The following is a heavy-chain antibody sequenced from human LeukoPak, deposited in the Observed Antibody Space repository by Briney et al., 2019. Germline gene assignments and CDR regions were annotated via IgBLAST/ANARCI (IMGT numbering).Heavy chain of an antibody. Sequence: GGSLRLSCAASGFSFSSYGMHWVRQAPGKGLEWVAVISYHGSNKFYADSVKGRFTISRDNSKNTLYLQMNSLRAEDTAVYYCAKLGYSSGWYDFQIDAFDFWGQGTMVTVSS. D-gene: IGHD6-19*01. CDR2: ISYHGSNK. CDR1: GFSFSSYG. J-gene: IGHJ3*01. CDR3: AKLGYSSGWYDFQIDAFDF. V-gene: IGHV3-30*18.